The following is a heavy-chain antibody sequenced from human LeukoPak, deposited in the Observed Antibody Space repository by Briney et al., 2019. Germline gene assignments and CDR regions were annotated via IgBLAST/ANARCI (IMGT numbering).Heavy chain of an antibody. V-gene: IGHV3-30*02. CDR2: IRYDGSNK. D-gene: IGHD1-26*01. Sequence: PGGSMRLSCAASGFTFSSYGMHWVRQAPGKGLEWVAFIRYDGSNKYYADSVKGRFTISRDNSKNTLYLQMNSLRAEDTAVYYCAKSLGSYYPFDYWGQGTLVTVSS. CDR3: AKSLGSYYPFDY. CDR1: GFTFSSYG. J-gene: IGHJ4*02.